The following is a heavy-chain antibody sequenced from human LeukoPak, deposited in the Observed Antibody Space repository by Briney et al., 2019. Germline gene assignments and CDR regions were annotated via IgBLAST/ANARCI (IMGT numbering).Heavy chain of an antibody. J-gene: IGHJ5*02. Sequence: PSETLSLTCTVSGGSISSYYWSWIRQPPGKGLEWIGYIYYSGSTNYNPSLKSRVTISVDTSKNQFSLKLSSVTAADTAVYYCAREVVAATNWFDPWGQGTLVTVSS. CDR3: AREVVAATNWFDP. CDR2: IYYSGST. CDR1: GGSISSYY. D-gene: IGHD2-15*01. V-gene: IGHV4-59*01.